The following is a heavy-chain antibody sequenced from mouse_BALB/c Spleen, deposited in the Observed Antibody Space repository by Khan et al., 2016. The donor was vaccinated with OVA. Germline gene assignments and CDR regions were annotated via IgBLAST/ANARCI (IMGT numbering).Heavy chain of an antibody. CDR3: ARGDITSHAMDS. Sequence: QVQLKQSGAELVRPGASVKLSCKTSGYIFTNYWIHWVKQRSGQGLEWIARIYPGTGSTYSNEQFKGKATLTADKSSSTAYMQLSSLKSEDSAVXFCARGDITSHAMDSWGQGTSVTVSS. CDR1: GYIFTNYW. D-gene: IGHD1-1*01. CDR2: IYPGTGST. J-gene: IGHJ4*01. V-gene: IGHV1-76*01.